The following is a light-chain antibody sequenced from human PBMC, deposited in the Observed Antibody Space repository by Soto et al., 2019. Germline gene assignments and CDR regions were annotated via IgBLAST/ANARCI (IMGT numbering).Light chain of an antibody. J-gene: IGKJ4*01. V-gene: IGKV3-20*01. Sequence: EIVVTQSPCTLSLSPGERATLSCRASQSVTSRYLAWYQQRPGQAPRLLIYGASSRATGIPDRFSGSGSGTDFTLTISRLEPEDFAVYYCQQYGDSPRLTFGGGTKVDIK. CDR2: GAS. CDR3: QQYGDSPRLT. CDR1: QSVTSRY.